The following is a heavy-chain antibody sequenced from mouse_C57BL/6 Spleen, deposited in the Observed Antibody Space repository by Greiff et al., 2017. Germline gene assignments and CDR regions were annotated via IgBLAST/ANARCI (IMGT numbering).Heavy chain of an antibody. CDR1: GFTFSDYG. J-gene: IGHJ4*01. Sequence: EVQRVESGGGLVKPGGSLKLSCAASGFTFSDYGMHWVRQAPEKGLEWVAYISSGSSTIYYADTVKGRFTISRDNAKNTLFLQMTSLRSEDTAMYYCAKNAYGSSYDAMDYWGQGTSVTVSS. D-gene: IGHD1-1*01. CDR2: ISSGSSTI. CDR3: AKNAYGSSYDAMDY. V-gene: IGHV5-17*01.